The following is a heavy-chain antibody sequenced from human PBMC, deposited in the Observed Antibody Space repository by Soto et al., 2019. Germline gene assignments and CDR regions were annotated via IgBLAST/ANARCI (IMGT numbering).Heavy chain of an antibody. Sequence: GASVKVSCKVSGYTLTELSMHWVRQAPGKGLEWMGGFDPEDGETIYAQKFQGRVTMTEDTSTDTAYMELSSLRSEDTAVYYCATAQFGYGDYYYFGYWGQGTLVTVSS. CDR1: GYTLTELS. CDR2: FDPEDGET. CDR3: ATAQFGYGDYYYFGY. D-gene: IGHD4-17*01. V-gene: IGHV1-24*01. J-gene: IGHJ4*02.